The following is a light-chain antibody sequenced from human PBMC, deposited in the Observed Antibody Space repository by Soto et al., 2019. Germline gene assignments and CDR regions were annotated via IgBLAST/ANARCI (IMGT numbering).Light chain of an antibody. CDR2: DAS. CDR3: QQSYSTPLT. CDR1: QSISSY. Sequence: DIQMTQSPSSLSASVGDRVTITCRASQSISSYLNWYQQKPGKAPKFLIYDASSLQSGVPSRFSGSGSGTDFTLTISSLQPEDFATYYCQQSYSTPLTFGPGTKVDSK. V-gene: IGKV1-39*01. J-gene: IGKJ3*01.